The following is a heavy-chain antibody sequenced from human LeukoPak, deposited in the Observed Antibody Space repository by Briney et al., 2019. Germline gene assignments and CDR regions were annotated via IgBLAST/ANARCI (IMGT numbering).Heavy chain of an antibody. J-gene: IGHJ4*02. V-gene: IGHV4-34*01. Sequence: SETLSLTCAVYGGSFSGYYWSWIRQPPGKGLEWIGEINHSGSTNYNPSLKSRVTISVDTSKNQFSLKLSSVTAADTAVYYCARGARAMVRFDYWGQGTLVTVSS. CDR3: ARGARAMVRFDY. CDR1: GGSFSGYY. CDR2: INHSGST. D-gene: IGHD5-18*01.